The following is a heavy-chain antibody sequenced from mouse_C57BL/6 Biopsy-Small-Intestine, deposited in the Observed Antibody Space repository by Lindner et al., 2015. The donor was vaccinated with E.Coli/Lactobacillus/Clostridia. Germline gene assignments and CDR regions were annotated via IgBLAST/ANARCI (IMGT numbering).Heavy chain of an antibody. V-gene: IGHV1S16*01. CDR3: STDSGARRAGV. J-gene: IGHJ1*01. D-gene: IGHD3-1*01. Sequence: SVKVSCKASGYTFTDSYIHWGAGRAPGQGPEWMGRINPNSGGTNYAQKFQGRVTMTSDTSISTAYMELSSLRSDDTAVYYCSTDSGARRAGVWGQGTTVTVSS. CDR1: GYTFTDSY. CDR2: INPNSGGT.